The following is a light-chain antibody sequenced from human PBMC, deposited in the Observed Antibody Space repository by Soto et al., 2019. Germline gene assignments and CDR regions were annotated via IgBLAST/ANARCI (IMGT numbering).Light chain of an antibody. Sequence: EIVMTQSPGTLSVAPGERATLSCRASQSVRSDVAWYQHKPGQAPRLLIYGASTRATGIPARFIGSGSETEFTLTISSLQSEDFAIYYCQQYNNWVVTFAKGHDWKL. J-gene: IGKJ5*01. CDR3: QQYNNWVVT. CDR1: QSVRSD. V-gene: IGKV3-15*01. CDR2: GAS.